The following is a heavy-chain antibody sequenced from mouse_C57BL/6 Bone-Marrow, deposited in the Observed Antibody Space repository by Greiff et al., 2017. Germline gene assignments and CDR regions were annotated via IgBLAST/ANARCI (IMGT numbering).Heavy chain of an antibody. J-gene: IGHJ4*01. CDR1: GFTFSDAW. V-gene: IGHV6-6*01. D-gene: IGHD2-4*01. CDR2: IRNKANNHAT. CDR3: TREDYDGYAMDY. Sequence: EVKVVESGGGLVQPGGSMKLSCAASGFTFSDAWMDWVRQSPEKGLELVAEIRNKANNHATYYAESVKGRFTISRDDSKSSVYLQMNSLRAEDTGIYYCTREDYDGYAMDYWGQGTSVTVSS.